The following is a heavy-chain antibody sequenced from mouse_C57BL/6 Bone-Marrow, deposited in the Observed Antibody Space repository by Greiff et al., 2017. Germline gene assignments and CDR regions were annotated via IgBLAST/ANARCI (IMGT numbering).Heavy chain of an antibody. J-gene: IGHJ3*01. V-gene: IGHV1-55*01. D-gene: IGHD2-2*01. CDR2: IYPGSGST. CDR3: ARQGWLRREFAY. Sequence: QVQLQQPGAELVKPGASVKMSCKASGYTFTSYWITWVKQRPEQGLEWIGDIYPGSGSTNYNEKFKSKATLTVDTSSSTAYMQLSSLTSEDSAVYYCARQGWLRREFAYWGQGTLVTVSA. CDR1: GYTFTSYW.